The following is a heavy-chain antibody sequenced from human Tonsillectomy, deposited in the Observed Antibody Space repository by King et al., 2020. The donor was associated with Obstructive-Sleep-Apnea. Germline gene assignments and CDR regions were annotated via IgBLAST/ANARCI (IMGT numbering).Heavy chain of an antibody. CDR2: IYSGGST. D-gene: IGHD5-12*01. V-gene: IGHV4-39*01. CDR3: ARRCSGYASYFDD. Sequence: LQLQESGPGLVKPSETLSLTCSVSGGSVNSITYYWGWIRQPPGKGLEWIGHIYSGGSTYYNPSLKSRAVISVDTPMNQFSLILSSVSAADTAVYYCARRCSGYASYFDDWGQGIRVTVSS. CDR1: GGSVNSITYY. J-gene: IGHJ4*02.